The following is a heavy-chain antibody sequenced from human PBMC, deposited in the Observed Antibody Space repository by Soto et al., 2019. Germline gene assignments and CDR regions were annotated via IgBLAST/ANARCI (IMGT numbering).Heavy chain of an antibody. Sequence: SLRLSCAASGFTVSSNYMSWVRQAPGKGLDWVSVIYTGGSTYYADSVKGRFIISRDNSKNTLYLQMNSLRVEDTAVYYCTRGAYFDSWGQGILVTVSS. J-gene: IGHJ4*02. CDR2: IYTGGST. V-gene: IGHV3-66*01. CDR3: TRGAYFDS. CDR1: GFTVSSNY.